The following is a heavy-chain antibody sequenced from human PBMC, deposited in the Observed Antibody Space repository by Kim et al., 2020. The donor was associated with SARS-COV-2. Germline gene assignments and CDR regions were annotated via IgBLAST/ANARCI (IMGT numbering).Heavy chain of an antibody. CDR3: AKDLFCRKNLDGDFDC. CDR2: TSGSGGRT. CDR1: GLIFSKYI. V-gene: IGHV3-23*01. J-gene: IGHJ4*02. D-gene: IGHD4-17*01. Sequence: GGSLRLSCAASGLIFSKYIMTWVRQGPGEGLERVSVTSGSGGRTCHTDSVKGRVTISRDNSKNTLHLQMNSLRAEDAAAYHCAKDLFCRKNLDGDFDCWGQGMLVTVSA.